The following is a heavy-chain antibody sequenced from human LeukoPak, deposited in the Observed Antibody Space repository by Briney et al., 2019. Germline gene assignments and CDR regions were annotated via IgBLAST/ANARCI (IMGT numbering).Heavy chain of an antibody. Sequence: GGSLRLSCAASGFTFSSYWMHWVRQAPGKGLVWVSRINSDGSSTSYADSVEGRFTISRDNAKNTLYLQMNSLRAEDTAVYYCTARPDAFDIWGQGTMVTVSS. V-gene: IGHV3-74*01. J-gene: IGHJ3*02. CDR1: GFTFSSYW. CDR2: INSDGSST. CDR3: TARPDAFDI. D-gene: IGHD6-6*01.